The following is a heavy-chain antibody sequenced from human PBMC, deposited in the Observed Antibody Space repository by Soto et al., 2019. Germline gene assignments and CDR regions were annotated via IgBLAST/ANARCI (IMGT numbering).Heavy chain of an antibody. D-gene: IGHD2-8*01. J-gene: IGHJ3*02. CDR3: ARGANGRGSESSFDI. CDR2: IIPILDVT. Sequence: QVQLVQSGAEVKEPGSSVKVSCKLSGDTFRTYPITWVRQAPGQGLEWMGRIIPILDVTDYAQRFQGRLTLTEDKSTATAYMEMSSLRSDDTAMFYGARGANGRGSESSFDIWGRGTMVTVSS. V-gene: IGHV1-69*02. CDR1: GDTFRTYP.